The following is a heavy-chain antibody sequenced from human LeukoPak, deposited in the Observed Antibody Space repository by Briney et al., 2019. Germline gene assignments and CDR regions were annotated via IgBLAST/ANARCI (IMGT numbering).Heavy chain of an antibody. V-gene: IGHV4-4*07. J-gene: IGHJ4*02. D-gene: IGHD6-13*01. CDR3: ARSAFLVTAPGLYYFDY. CDR1: GGSISSYY. CDR2: IYNSGST. Sequence: PSQTLSLTCTVSGGSISSYYWSWIRQPAGKGLEWIGHIYNSGSTNYNPSLKGRVTMSVATSKNQFSLHLSSVTAADTAVYYCARSAFLVTAPGLYYFDYWGQGTLVAVSS.